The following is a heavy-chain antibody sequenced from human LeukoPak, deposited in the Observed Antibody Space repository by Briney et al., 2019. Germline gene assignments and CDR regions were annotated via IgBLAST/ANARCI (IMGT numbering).Heavy chain of an antibody. V-gene: IGHV6-1*01. CDR3: ARLRPHRTVAGVGYSYYYMDV. J-gene: IGHJ6*03. D-gene: IGHD6-19*01. Sequence: SQTLSLTCAISGDSVSSNSVAWNWIRQSPSRGLGWLGRTYYRSKWYYDYAVSVKSRITINSNTSKNQFSLQLNSVTPEDTAIYYCARLRPHRTVAGVGYSYYYMDVWGKGTTVTVSS. CDR2: TYYRSKWYY. CDR1: GDSVSSNSVA.